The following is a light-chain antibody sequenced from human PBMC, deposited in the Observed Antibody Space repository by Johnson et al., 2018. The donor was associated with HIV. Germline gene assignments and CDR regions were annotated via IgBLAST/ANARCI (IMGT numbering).Light chain of an antibody. Sequence: QAVLTQPPSVSAAPGQKVTISCSGSSSNIGNNFVSWYQQLPGTAPKLLIYANNKRPSGIADRFSGSKSGTSATLGITGLQTGDEADYYCGTWDSSLNTFVFGTGTRVTVL. CDR1: SSNIGNNF. CDR2: ANN. V-gene: IGLV1-51*02. J-gene: IGLJ1*01. CDR3: GTWDSSLNTFV.